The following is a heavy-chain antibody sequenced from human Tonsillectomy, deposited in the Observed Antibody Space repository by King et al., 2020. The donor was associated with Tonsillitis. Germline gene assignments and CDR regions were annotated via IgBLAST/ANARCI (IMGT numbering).Heavy chain of an antibody. Sequence: VQLVESGGGVVQPGRSLRLSCAASGVTFSSYAMHWVRQAPGKGLEWVAVISYDGSNKYYADSVKGRFTISRDISKNTLFLQMNSLRAEDTAVYYCARDVIGWRQFDYWGQGTLVTVSS. D-gene: IGHD2-21*01. CDR3: ARDVIGWRQFDY. J-gene: IGHJ4*02. CDR1: GVTFSSYA. V-gene: IGHV3-30*04. CDR2: ISYDGSNK.